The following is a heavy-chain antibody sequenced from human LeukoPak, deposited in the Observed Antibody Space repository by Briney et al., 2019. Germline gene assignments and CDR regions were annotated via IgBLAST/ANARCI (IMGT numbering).Heavy chain of an antibody. J-gene: IGHJ4*02. D-gene: IGHD1-7*01. CDR1: GFTFSSYA. Sequence: GRSLRLSCAASGFTFSSYAMHWVRQAPGKGLEWVAVISYDGSNKYYADSVKGRFTISRANSKNTLYLQMNSLRAEDTAVYYCARGKPGTGDYWGQGTLVTVSS. CDR2: ISYDGSNK. V-gene: IGHV3-30-3*01. CDR3: ARGKPGTGDY.